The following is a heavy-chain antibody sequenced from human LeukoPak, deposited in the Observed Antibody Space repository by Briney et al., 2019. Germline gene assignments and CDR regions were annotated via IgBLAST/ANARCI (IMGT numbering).Heavy chain of an antibody. V-gene: IGHV4-59*01. CDR3: ARDIGGATYFDY. CDR2: IYYSGNT. D-gene: IGHD1-26*01. J-gene: IGHJ4*02. CDR1: GGSISSYY. Sequence: ETLSLTCTVSGGSISSYYWSWIRQPPGKGLEWIGHIYYSGNTNYNPSLKSRVTISVDTSKNQFSLKLSSVTAADTAAYYCARDIGGATYFDYWGQGTLVTVPS.